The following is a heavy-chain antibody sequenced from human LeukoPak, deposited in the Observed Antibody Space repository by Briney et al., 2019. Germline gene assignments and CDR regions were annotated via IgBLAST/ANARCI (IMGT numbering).Heavy chain of an antibody. V-gene: IGHV4-59*08. CDR1: GGSISSYY. CDR2: IYYSGST. Sequence: PSETLSLTCTVSGGSISSYYWSWLRQPPGKGLEWIGYIYYSGSTNYNPSLKSRVTISVDTSKNQFSLKLSSVTAADTAVYYCARLPQRRSNWHSYWGQGTLVTVSS. CDR3: ARLPQRRSNWHSY. D-gene: IGHD6-13*01. J-gene: IGHJ4*02.